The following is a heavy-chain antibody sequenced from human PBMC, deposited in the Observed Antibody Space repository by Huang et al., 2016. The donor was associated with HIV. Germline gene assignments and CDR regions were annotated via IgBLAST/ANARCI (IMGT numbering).Heavy chain of an antibody. J-gene: IGHJ4*02. V-gene: IGHV3-9*01. D-gene: IGHD2-8*01. CDR3: VIMDDYFDY. CDR1: GFAFSQYA. Sequence: VQLVESGGGLVQPGWSLRLSCAASGFAFSQYAVHWVRQSRGKGLEWVAGIGGNSGDIAYAASVRGRFVISRDKAKKSLYLKMNGLRLEDTALYFCVIMDDYFDYWGQGVLVGVSS. CDR2: IGGNSGDI.